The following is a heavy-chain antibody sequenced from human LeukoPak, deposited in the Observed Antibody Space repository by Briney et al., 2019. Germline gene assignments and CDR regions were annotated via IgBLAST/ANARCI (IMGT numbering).Heavy chain of an antibody. CDR2: ISSSGSTI. D-gene: IGHD3-22*01. Sequence: GGSLRLSCAASGFTFSDYYMSWIRQAPGKGLEWVSYISSSGSTIYYADSVKGRFTISRDNAKNSLYLQVNSLRAEDTAVYYCARAPNYYDSSGYLDYWGQGTLVTVSS. CDR1: GFTFSDYY. CDR3: ARAPNYYDSSGYLDY. J-gene: IGHJ4*02. V-gene: IGHV3-11*01.